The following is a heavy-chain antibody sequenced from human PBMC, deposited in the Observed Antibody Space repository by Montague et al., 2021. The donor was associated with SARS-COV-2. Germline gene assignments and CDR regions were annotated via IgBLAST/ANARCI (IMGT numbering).Heavy chain of an antibody. D-gene: IGHD3-10*01. CDR1: GGSISSYY. J-gene: IGHJ6*02. CDR2: IDTSGST. Sequence: SETLSLTCTVSGGSISSYYWSWIRQPAGKGLEWIGGIDTSGSTXXXPSXXXRVTMSVDTSKNQFSLKLSSVTAADTAVYYCAREAWFGDKTSASEYYGMDVWGQGTTVTVSS. CDR3: AREAWFGDKTSASEYYGMDV. V-gene: IGHV4-4*07.